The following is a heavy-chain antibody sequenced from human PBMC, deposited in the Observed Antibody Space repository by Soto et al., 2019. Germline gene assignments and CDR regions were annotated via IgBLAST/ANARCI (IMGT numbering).Heavy chain of an antibody. J-gene: IGHJ6*02. D-gene: IGHD3-16*01. CDR2: INSDASHT. CDR1: GFTFSTYW. CDR3: EREMGEYGMDV. V-gene: IGHV3-74*01. Sequence: GGSLRLSCAASGFTFSTYWMHWIRQVPGKGLEWVSRINSDASHTYYADSVKGRFTISRDNSKNTLYLQMNSLRAEDTAVYYCEREMGEYGMDVWGQGTTVTVSS.